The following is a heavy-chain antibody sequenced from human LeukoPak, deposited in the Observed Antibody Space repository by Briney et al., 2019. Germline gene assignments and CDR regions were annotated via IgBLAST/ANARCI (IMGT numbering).Heavy chain of an antibody. J-gene: IGHJ4*02. Sequence: GSLRLSFAASGFTFSNYGMNWVRQAPGEGLEWVSYISSSSSNIAYADSVKGRFTISRDNVKNSLYLQINSLRVEDTSVYYCARGGAARPDYWGQGTLVTVSS. CDR3: ARGGAARPDY. V-gene: IGHV3-48*04. CDR2: ISSSSSNI. CDR1: GFTFSNYG. D-gene: IGHD6-6*01.